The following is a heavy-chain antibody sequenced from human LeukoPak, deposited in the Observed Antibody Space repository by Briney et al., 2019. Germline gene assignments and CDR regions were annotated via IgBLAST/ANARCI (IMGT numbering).Heavy chain of an antibody. CDR3: ARHPRPYYYDSSGYYY. D-gene: IGHD3-22*01. V-gene: IGHV5-51*01. Sequence: GESLKISCKGSGYSFTSYWIGWVRQMPGKGQEWMGVIYPGDSDTRYSPSFQGQVTISADKSISTAYLQWSSLKASDTAMYYCARHPRPYYYDSSGYYYWGQGTLVTVSS. CDR2: IYPGDSDT. J-gene: IGHJ4*02. CDR1: GYSFTSYW.